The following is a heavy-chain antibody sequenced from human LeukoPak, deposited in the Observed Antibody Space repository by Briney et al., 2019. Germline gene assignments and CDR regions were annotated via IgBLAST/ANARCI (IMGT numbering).Heavy chain of an antibody. CDR2: IKQDGSEK. D-gene: IGHD3-22*01. CDR1: GFTFSSFW. J-gene: IGHJ4*02. CDR3: ARGGKFYYDSSGYPGDY. V-gene: IGHV3-7*01. Sequence: GGSLRLSCVASGFTFSSFWMSWVRQAPGKGLEWVANIKQDGSEKYYVDSVRGRFTISRDNVKNSLYLQMNSLRAEDTAEYYCARGGKFYYDSSGYPGDYWGQGTLVTVSS.